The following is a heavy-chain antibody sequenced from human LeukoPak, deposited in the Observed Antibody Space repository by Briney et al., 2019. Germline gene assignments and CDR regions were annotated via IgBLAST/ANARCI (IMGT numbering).Heavy chain of an antibody. CDR3: ARSTVDTAMVLAY. CDR1: GGSITGYY. V-gene: IGHV4-59*08. CDR2: IHSSGST. Sequence: SETLSLTCTVSGGSITGYYWSWIRQSPGKGLEWIGYIHSSGSTNYNPSLKGRVTMSMDTSKNQFSLKVISVTAADTGVYYCARSTVDTAMVLAYWGQGTLVTVSS. D-gene: IGHD5-18*01. J-gene: IGHJ4*02.